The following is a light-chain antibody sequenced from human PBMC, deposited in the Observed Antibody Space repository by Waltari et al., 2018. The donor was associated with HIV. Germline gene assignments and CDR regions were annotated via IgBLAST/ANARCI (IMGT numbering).Light chain of an antibody. V-gene: IGLV7-46*01. CDR3: LLYYGDGRGV. CDR1: TGTVTTDQN. CDR2: DTS. J-gene: IGLJ2*01. Sequence: QAAVTQETSLTVSPGGTVTLTCASSTGTVTTDQNPYWFQQKPGQAPRTLIYDTSNKHSWTPSRFSGSLRGGNAALTLSGAQPEDEADYYCLLYYGDGRGVFGGGTRLTVL.